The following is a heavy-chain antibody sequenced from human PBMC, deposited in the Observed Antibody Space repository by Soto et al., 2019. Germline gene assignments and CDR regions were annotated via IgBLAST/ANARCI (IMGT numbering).Heavy chain of an antibody. CDR1: GYTFTSYA. CDR2: INAGNGNT. D-gene: IGHD2-2*01. Sequence: QVQLVQSGAEVKKPGASVKVSCKASGYTFTSYAMHWVRQAPGQRLEWXXWINAGNGNTKYSQKFQGRVTITRDTSASTAYXXXSXLRSEDTAXYXXXXXXXCXSTSCYNWFDPWGQGTLVTVSS. V-gene: IGHV1-3*01. J-gene: IGHJ5*02. CDR3: XXXXXCXSTSCYNWFDP.